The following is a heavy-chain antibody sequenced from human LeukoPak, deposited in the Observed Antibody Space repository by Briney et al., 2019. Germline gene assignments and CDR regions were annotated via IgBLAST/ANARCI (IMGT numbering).Heavy chain of an antibody. J-gene: IGHJ4*02. CDR3: ARHNGPLRRGPVPTNYFDY. D-gene: IGHD3/OR15-3a*01. Sequence: ASETLSLTCTVSGGSISSSSYYWGWIRQPPGKGLEWIGSIYYSGSTNYNPSLKSRVTISVDTSKNQFSLKLSSVTAADTAVYYCARHNGPLRRGPVPTNYFDYWGQGTLVTVSS. CDR2: IYYSGST. V-gene: IGHV4-39*01. CDR1: GGSISSSSYY.